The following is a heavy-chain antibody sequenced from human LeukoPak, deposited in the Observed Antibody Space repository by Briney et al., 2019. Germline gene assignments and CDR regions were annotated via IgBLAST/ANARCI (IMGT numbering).Heavy chain of an antibody. V-gene: IGHV3-21*01. J-gene: IGHJ4*02. CDR1: GFTFSSYS. CDR3: ARDPHNPGPIDY. CDR2: ISGNNNYI. Sequence: GGSLRLSCAASGFTFSSYSMNWVRQAPGKGLEWVSSISGNNNYIYYADSVGGRFTISRDNARDSLFLQVDSLRAEDTAVYYCARDPHNPGPIDYWGQGTLVTVSS.